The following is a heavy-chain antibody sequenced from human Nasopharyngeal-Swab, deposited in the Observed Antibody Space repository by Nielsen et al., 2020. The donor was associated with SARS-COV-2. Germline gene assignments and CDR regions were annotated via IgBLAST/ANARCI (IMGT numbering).Heavy chain of an antibody. V-gene: IGHV3-64D*08. J-gene: IGHJ3*02. CDR1: GFTFSIYA. CDR2: INDYEDRL. D-gene: IGHD3-16*01. Sequence: GESLKISCSASGFTFSIYAMHWVRQAPGKGLEYVSTINDYEDRLYYADSVKGRFTISRDNSKNTLYLQMSSLRTEDTAVYWCVKDLRGKYAFETWGQGTMVTVSS. CDR3: VKDLRGKYAFET.